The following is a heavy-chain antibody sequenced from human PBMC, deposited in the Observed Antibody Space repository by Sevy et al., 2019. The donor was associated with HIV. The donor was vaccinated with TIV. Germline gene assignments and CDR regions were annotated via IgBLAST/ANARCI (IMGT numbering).Heavy chain of an antibody. CDR1: GFTFSSYA. V-gene: IGHV3-23*01. D-gene: IGHD3-22*01. CDR3: AKGGKDYDSSGYYRAFDI. J-gene: IGHJ3*02. Sequence: GSLRLSCAASGFTFSSYAMSWVRQAPGKGLEWVSAISGSGGSTYYADSVKGRFTISRDNSKNTLYLQMNSLRAEDTAVYYCAKGGKDYDSSGYYRAFDIWGQGTMVTVSS. CDR2: ISGSGGST.